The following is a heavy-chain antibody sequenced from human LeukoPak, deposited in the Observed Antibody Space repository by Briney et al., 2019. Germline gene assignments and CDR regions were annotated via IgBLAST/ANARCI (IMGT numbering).Heavy chain of an antibody. J-gene: IGHJ4*02. CDR3: AKKEAYYYGSGSDYFDY. CDR1: GFTFSSYA. D-gene: IGHD3-10*01. V-gene: IGHV3-23*01. CDR2: ISGSGGST. Sequence: GGSLRLSCAASGFTFSSYAMSWVRQAPGKGLEWVSAISGSGGSTYYADSGQGPFTISRDNSKNTLYLQMNSLRAEDTAVYYCAKKEAYYYGSGSDYFDYWGQGTLVTVSS.